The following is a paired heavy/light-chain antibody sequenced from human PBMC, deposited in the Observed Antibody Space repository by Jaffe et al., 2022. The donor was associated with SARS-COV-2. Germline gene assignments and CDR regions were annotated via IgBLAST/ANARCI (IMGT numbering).Light chain of an antibody. Sequence: DIVLTQSPVALPVTPGAPASISCRSSQSLQHSNGHSYLDWYLQKPGQSPQRLVYLGSSRASGVPDRFSGSGSGTNFTLNISRVEAVDVGIYYCMQPLQAPYSFGQGTRLEIK. V-gene: IGKV2-28*01. CDR1: QSLQHSNGHSY. J-gene: IGKJ2*03. CDR2: LGS. CDR3: MQPLQAPYS.
Heavy chain of an antibody. CDR1: GFNISANY. CDR3: ARWGPTVTTVGDR. D-gene: IGHD4-17*01. J-gene: IGHJ5*02. V-gene: IGHV3-53*01. CDR2: LYGGGRT. Sequence: EVRLVESGGSFIQPGGSLRLSCTASGFNISANYMSWVRQAPGKGLKWISALYGGGRTYYDISVRGRFSLSRDDSMNTVNLHMSSLRVDDTAVYYCARWGPTVTTVGDRWGPGTLVIVSS.